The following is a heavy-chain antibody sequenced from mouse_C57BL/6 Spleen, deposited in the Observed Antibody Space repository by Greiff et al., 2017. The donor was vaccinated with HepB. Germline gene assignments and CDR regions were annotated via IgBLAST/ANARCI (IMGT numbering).Heavy chain of an antibody. V-gene: IGHV5-9-1*02. CDR1: GFTFSSYA. CDR3: TRGGIYYYGRGYAMDY. D-gene: IGHD1-1*01. Sequence: EVMLVESGEGLVKPGGSLKLSCAASGFTFSSYAMSWVRQTPEKRLEWVAYISSGGDYIYYADTVKGRFTISRDNARNTLYLQMSSLKSEDTAMYYCTRGGIYYYGRGYAMDYWGQGTSVTVSS. J-gene: IGHJ4*01. CDR2: ISSGGDYI.